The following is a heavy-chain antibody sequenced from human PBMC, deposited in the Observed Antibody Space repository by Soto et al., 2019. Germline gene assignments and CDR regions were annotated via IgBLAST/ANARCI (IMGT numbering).Heavy chain of an antibody. CDR3: AKGASGYEFFDY. Sequence: GGSLRLSCAASGFTFTSYAMSWVRQAPGKGLEWVSVISGSGGSTYYADSGKGRFTISRDNSKNTLYLQMNSLRAEDTAVYYCAKGASGYEFFDYWGQGTLVTVSS. D-gene: IGHD5-12*01. CDR1: GFTFTSYA. V-gene: IGHV3-23*01. CDR2: ISGSGGST. J-gene: IGHJ4*02.